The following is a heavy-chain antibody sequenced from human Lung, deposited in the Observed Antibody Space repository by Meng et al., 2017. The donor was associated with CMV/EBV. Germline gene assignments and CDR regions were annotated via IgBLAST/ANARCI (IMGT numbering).Heavy chain of an antibody. CDR2: ISPYTGNT. D-gene: IGHD2-2*01. CDR3: ARDLRLVPSAAPEF. V-gene: IGHV1-18*01. J-gene: IGHJ4*02. Sequence: ASVKVSCKTSGYTFNSFGISWVRQAPGQGLEWLGWISPYTGNTFYAQNLQGRVTLTTDRSTSTAYMELRSLTSDDTAVYYCARDLRLVPSAAPEFWGQGTLVTVSS. CDR1: GYTFNSFG.